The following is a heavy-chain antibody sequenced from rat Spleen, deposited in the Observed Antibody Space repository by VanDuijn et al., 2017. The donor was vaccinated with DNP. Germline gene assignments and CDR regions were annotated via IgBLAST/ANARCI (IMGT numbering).Heavy chain of an antibody. CDR2: ISTTGDYT. Sequence: EVQLVESGGGLVQPGRSLKLSCAVSGLTFSDHNMAWVRQTPKKGLEWVATISTTGDYTYYRDSVKGRFTISRDNAKSTLYLQMDSLRSEDTATYYCAGRPPPTRGPFDYWGQGVTVTVSS. CDR3: AGRPPPTRGPFDY. J-gene: IGHJ2*01. V-gene: IGHV5-7*01. CDR1: GLTFSDHN. D-gene: IGHD1-4*01.